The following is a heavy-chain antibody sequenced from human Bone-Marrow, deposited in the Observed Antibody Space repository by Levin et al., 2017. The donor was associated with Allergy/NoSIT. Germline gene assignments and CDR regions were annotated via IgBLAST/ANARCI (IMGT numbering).Heavy chain of an antibody. CDR3: ARALTMIGGYDGMDV. J-gene: IGHJ6*02. Sequence: SETLSLTCSVSGASISSSSYYWGWIRQPPGKGLEWIGSINYSGSTYYNPSLQSRVTISVDTSKKQFSLKLSSVTAADTAVYFCARALTMIGGYDGMDVWGQGTTVTVSS. V-gene: IGHV4-39*07. D-gene: IGHD3-22*01. CDR2: INYSGST. CDR1: GASISSSSYY.